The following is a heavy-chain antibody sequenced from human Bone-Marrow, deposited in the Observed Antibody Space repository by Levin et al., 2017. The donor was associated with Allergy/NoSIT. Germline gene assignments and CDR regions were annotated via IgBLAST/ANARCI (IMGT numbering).Heavy chain of an antibody. CDR3: ARDYPLFFGDLRGMDD. Sequence: PGGSLRLSCTASEFTISTNHIAWVRQSPGKGLEWVSVIYPGSRTFYGASVKGRFTVSRVNSQNTVYLQMDNLTAADTGIYYCARDYPLFFGDLRGMDDWGQGTTVTVSS. CDR2: IYPGSRT. V-gene: IGHV3-53*01. J-gene: IGHJ6*02. CDR1: EFTISTNH. D-gene: IGHD3-10*01.